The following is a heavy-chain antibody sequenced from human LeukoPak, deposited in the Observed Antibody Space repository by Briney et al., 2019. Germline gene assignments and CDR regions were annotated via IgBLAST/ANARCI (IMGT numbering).Heavy chain of an antibody. CDR3: ASLAPWELLGLGDADGIDY. V-gene: IGHV3-30*04. CDR1: GFTFSSYA. J-gene: IGHJ4*02. CDR2: ISYDGSNK. Sequence: GGSLRLSCAASGFTFSSYAMHWVRQAPGKGLEWVAVISYDGSNKYYADSVKGRFTISRDHSKNTLYLQMNSLRAEDTAGDYCASLAPWELLGLGDADGIDYWGQGTLVTVYS. D-gene: IGHD1-26*01.